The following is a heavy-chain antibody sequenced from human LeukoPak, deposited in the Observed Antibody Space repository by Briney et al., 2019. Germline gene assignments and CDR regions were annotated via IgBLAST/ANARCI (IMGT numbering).Heavy chain of an antibody. CDR1: GGSISSSSYY. D-gene: IGHD4-17*01. CDR3: ARHNHYGTVPLFDP. J-gene: IGHJ5*02. V-gene: IGHV4-39*01. Sequence: SETLSLTCTVSGGSISSSSYYWGWIRQPPGKGLEWIGSIYYSGSTYYNPSLKSRVTISVDTSKNQFSLKLSSVTAADTAVYYCARHNHYGTVPLFDPWGQGTLVTVSS. CDR2: IYYSGST.